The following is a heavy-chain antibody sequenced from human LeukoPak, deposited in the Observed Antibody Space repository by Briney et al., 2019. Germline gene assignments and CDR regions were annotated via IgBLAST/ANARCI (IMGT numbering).Heavy chain of an antibody. CDR2: INPNSGGT. Sequence: ASVKVSCKASGYTFTGYYMHWVRQAPGQGLEWMGRINPNSGGTNYAQKFQGRVTMTRDTSVSTAYMELGRLRSDDTAVYYCARGQVFRSDTAMVTQDYWGQGTLVTVSS. CDR3: ARGQVFRSDTAMVTQDY. J-gene: IGHJ4*02. V-gene: IGHV1-2*06. D-gene: IGHD5-18*01. CDR1: GYTFTGYY.